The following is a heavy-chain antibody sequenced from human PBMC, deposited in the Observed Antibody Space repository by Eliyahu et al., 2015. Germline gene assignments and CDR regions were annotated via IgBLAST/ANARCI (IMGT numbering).Heavy chain of an antibody. CDR1: GXSFTXXW. D-gene: IGHD5-12*01. CDR3: ARRNATGYSGYDWTDAFDI. Sequence: EVQLVQSGAEVKKPGESLKIXCKGSGXSFTXXWXGWVRQMPGKGLEWMGIIYPGDSDTRYSPSFQGQVTISADKSISTAYLQWSSLKASDTAMYYCARRNATGYSGYDWTDAFDIWGQGTMVTVSS. V-gene: IGHV5-51*01. CDR2: IYPGDSDT. J-gene: IGHJ3*02.